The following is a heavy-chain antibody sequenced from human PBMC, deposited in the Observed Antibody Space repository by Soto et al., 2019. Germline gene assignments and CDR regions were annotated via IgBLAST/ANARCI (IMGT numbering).Heavy chain of an antibody. CDR2: IYYSGST. Sequence: PSETLSLTCTVSGGSISSYYWSWIRQPPGKGLEWIGYIYYSGSTNYNPSLKSRVTISVDTSKNQFSLKLSSVTAADTAVYYCARGWFGELSYYYGMDVWGQGTTVTVS. J-gene: IGHJ6*02. V-gene: IGHV4-59*01. CDR1: GGSISSYY. CDR3: ARGWFGELSYYYGMDV. D-gene: IGHD3-10*01.